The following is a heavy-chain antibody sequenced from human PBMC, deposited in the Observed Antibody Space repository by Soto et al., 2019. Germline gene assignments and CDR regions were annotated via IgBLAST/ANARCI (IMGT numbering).Heavy chain of an antibody. J-gene: IGHJ5*02. CDR2: ISSSSSTK. CDR1: GFTFSSYS. Sequence: GGSLRLSCAASGFTFSSYSMNWVRQAPGKGLEWVSYISSSSSTKYYADSVKGRFTISRDNAKNSLYLQMNSLRAEDTAVYYCARGERYSSSWFNWFDPWGQGTLVTVSS. D-gene: IGHD6-13*01. CDR3: ARGERYSSSWFNWFDP. V-gene: IGHV3-48*01.